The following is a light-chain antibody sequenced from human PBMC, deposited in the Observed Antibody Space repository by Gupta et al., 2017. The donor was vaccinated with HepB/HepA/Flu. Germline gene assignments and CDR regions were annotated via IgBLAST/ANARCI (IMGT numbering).Light chain of an antibody. V-gene: IGKV1-12*01. Sequence: IQVTQSPSSVSASVGDRVTISCRASQSIDTWLAWYQQKPGKAPNLLINAASILQSGVPSRFSGSGSGTDFILTINSLQPEDSATYFCQQAYRFPPTFGQGTRLEIK. CDR2: AAS. J-gene: IGKJ5*01. CDR1: QSIDTW. CDR3: QQAYRFPPT.